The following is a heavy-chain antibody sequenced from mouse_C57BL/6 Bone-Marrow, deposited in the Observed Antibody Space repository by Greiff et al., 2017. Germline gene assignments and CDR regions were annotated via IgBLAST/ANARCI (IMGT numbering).Heavy chain of an antibody. Sequence: QVQLQQPGAELVKPGASVKMSCKASGYTFTSSWITWVKQRPGQGLEWFGDIYPGSGSTNYNEKFKSKATLTGDTSSSTAYMQLSSLTSEDAAVYYCARPYYSNYWYFDVWGTGTTVTVSS. J-gene: IGHJ1*03. CDR3: ARPYYSNYWYFDV. V-gene: IGHV1-55*01. CDR1: GYTFTSSW. D-gene: IGHD2-5*01. CDR2: IYPGSGST.